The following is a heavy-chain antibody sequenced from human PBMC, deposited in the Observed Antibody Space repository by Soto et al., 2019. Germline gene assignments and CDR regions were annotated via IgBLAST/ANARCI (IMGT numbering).Heavy chain of an antibody. CDR2: IRNKAYGGTT. Sequence: PGGSLRLSCATSGFPFGDYAMSWVRQAPGKGLEWLGFIRNKAYGGTTAYASSVTDRFTISRDDSKSVAYLHMKSLKNEDTATYYCILGHPQTGYYYGKDVWGPGTTVTVSS. V-gene: IGHV3-49*04. CDR1: GFPFGDYA. J-gene: IGHJ6*02. CDR3: ILGHPQTGYYYGKDV.